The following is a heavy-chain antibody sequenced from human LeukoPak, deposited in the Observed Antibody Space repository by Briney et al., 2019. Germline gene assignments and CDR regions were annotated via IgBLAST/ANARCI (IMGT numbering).Heavy chain of an antibody. CDR3: ARDQGNYYDSSGSPYFDY. J-gene: IGHJ4*02. Sequence: SETVSLTCTVSGGFIETYYWSWIRQSPGKGLEWIAFINYSGSTNYNPSLMSRVTISMDTSKNQFSLKLSSVTAADTAVYYCARDQGNYYDSSGSPYFDYWGQGTLVTVPS. D-gene: IGHD3-22*01. CDR1: GGFIETYY. CDR2: INYSGST. V-gene: IGHV4-4*08.